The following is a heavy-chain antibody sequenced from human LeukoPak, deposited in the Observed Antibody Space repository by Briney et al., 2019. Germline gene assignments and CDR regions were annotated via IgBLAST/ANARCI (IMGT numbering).Heavy chain of an antibody. V-gene: IGHV3-48*03. J-gene: IGHJ4*02. CDR1: GFTFSSYE. CDR2: ISSSGSTI. CDR3: AREESQGYYDILTGLGVDY. Sequence: GGSLRLSCASTGFTFSSYEMSWVRKAPGKELEWVSYISSSGSTIYYADSVKGRFTISRDNAKNSLYLQMNSLRAEDTAVYYCAREESQGYYDILTGLGVDYWGQGTLVTVSS. D-gene: IGHD3-9*01.